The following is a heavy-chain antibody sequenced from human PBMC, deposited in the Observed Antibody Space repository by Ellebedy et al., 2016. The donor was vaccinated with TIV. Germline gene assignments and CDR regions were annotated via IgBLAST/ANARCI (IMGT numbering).Heavy chain of an antibody. Sequence: SETLSLTCTVSGGSISSSSYYWGWIRQPPGMRLEWIGNIYYSGSTYYNPSLKSRVTISMDTSKDQFSLKLSSVTAADTAVYSCARGYWQWLARGRFDPWGQGTLVTVSS. V-gene: IGHV4-39*07. CDR1: GGSISSSSYY. J-gene: IGHJ5*02. D-gene: IGHD6-19*01. CDR3: ARGYWQWLARGRFDP. CDR2: IYYSGST.